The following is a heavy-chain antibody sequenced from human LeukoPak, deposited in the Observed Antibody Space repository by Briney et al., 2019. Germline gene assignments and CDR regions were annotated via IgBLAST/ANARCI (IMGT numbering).Heavy chain of an antibody. J-gene: IGHJ4*02. CDR1: GFTFSSYA. D-gene: IGHD3-10*01. CDR2: ISGSGGST. V-gene: IGHV3-23*01. Sequence: PGRSLRLSCAASGFTFSSYAMSWVRQAPGKGLEWVSAISGSGGSTYYADSVKGRFTISRDNSKNTLYLQMNSLRAEDTAIYYCAKHYMGSSYNRGLDYWGQGTLVTVSS. CDR3: AKHYMGSSYNRGLDY.